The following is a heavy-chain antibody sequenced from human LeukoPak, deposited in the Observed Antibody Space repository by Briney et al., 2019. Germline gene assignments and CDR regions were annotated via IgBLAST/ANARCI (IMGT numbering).Heavy chain of an antibody. CDR1: GFTFSSYA. CDR2: ISSSSSTI. Sequence: GGSLRLSCAASGFTFSSYAIHWVRQAPGKGLEWVSYISSSSSTIYYADSVKGRFTISRDNAKNSLYLQMNSLRAEDTAVYYCARDQVTMIVPQVAFDIWGQGTMVTVSS. V-gene: IGHV3-48*01. J-gene: IGHJ3*02. CDR3: ARDQVTMIVPQVAFDI. D-gene: IGHD3-22*01.